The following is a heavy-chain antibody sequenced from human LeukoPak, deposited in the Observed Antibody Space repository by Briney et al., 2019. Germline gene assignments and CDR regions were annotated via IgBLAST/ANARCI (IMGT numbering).Heavy chain of an antibody. CDR2: IYYSGST. V-gene: IGHV4-39*07. CDR1: GGSISSSSYY. J-gene: IGHJ4*02. D-gene: IGHD6-13*01. Sequence: PSETLSLTCTVSGGSISSSSYYWGWIRQPPGKGLEWIGSIYYSGSTYYNPSLKSRVTISVDTSKNQLSLKLSSVTAADTAVYYCATVDSGIAAAGMDYWGQGTLVTVSS. CDR3: ATVDSGIAAAGMDY.